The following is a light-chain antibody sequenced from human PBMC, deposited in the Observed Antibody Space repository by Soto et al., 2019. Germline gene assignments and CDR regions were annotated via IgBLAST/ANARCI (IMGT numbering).Light chain of an antibody. CDR1: SSDVGGYNY. J-gene: IGLJ1*01. CDR3: SSYAATDNFYV. CDR2: EVS. Sequence: QSVLTQPPSASGSPGQSVTLSCTGTSSDVGGYNYVSWYQQHPGKAPKLMIYEVSKRPSGVPDRFSGSKSANTASLTVSGLQADDEAAYYCSSYAATDNFYVFGTGTKVTVL. V-gene: IGLV2-8*01.